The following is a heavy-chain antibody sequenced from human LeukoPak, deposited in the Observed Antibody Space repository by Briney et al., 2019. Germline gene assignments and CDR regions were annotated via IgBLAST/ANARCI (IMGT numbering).Heavy chain of an antibody. CDR1: GFTFNNYA. J-gene: IGHJ4*02. D-gene: IGHD5-18*01. V-gene: IGHV3-23*01. CDR2: INGGTGSS. Sequence: GWSLRLSCAASGFTFNNYAMTWVRQAPGKGLEWVSLINGGTGSSYYTDSVKGRFTVSRDNSKNTLYLQMNSLRDEDTAVYYCAKGQGYNYGDSIDYWGQGTLVTVSS. CDR3: AKGQGYNYGDSIDY.